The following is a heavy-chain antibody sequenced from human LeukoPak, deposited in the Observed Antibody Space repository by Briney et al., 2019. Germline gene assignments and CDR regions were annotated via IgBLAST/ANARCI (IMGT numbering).Heavy chain of an antibody. CDR2: TNHDGNT. CDR3: ARGYCRGGSCQVFDY. CDR1: GGSFSGYF. J-gene: IGHJ4*02. D-gene: IGHD2-15*01. V-gene: IGHV4-34*01. Sequence: SEALSLTCAVYGGSFSGYFWSWIRQTPGKGLEWIGETNHDGNTKYNPSLKSRVTISVDTSKNQFSLKLNSVTAADTSVYYCARGYCRGGSCQVFDYWGQGTLVTVSS.